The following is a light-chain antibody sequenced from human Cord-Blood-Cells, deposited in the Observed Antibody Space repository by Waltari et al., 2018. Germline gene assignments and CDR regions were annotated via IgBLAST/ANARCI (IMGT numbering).Light chain of an antibody. V-gene: IGKV3-15*01. J-gene: IGKJ1*01. CDR2: GAS. CDR1: QSVSSN. CDR3: QQYNNWSPWT. Sequence: EIVMTQSPATMSVSPGERATRACRASQSVSSNLAWYQQKPGQAPRHLIYGASTRATGLPARFSGGWSGTEFTLTHSNLQSEDFAVYHRQQYNNWSPWTLGQGTKVELK.